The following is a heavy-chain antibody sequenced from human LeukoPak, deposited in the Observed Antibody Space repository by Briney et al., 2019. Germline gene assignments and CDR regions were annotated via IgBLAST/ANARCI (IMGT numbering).Heavy chain of an antibody. CDR3: AKETGGYCSSTVCYEDY. V-gene: IGHV3-23*01. Sequence: GGSLRLSCAASGFTFSSYPMSWVRQAPGKGLEWVSAIRGSGGSTYYADSVKGRFTISRDNSDNTLYLQMNSLRAEDTAVYYCAKETGGYCSSTVCYEDYWGQGTLVTVSS. D-gene: IGHD2-2*01. CDR2: IRGSGGST. J-gene: IGHJ4*02. CDR1: GFTFSSYP.